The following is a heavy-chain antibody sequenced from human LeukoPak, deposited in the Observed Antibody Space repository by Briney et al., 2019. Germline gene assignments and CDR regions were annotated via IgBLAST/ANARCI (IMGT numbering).Heavy chain of an antibody. CDR3: ARGPNSNWSGLDF. J-gene: IGHJ4*02. Sequence: PGVSLRLSCTASGFSFSGHWMHWARQLPGKGLVWVSRISPTGSTTSYADSVKGRFTVSRDNAKNTLYLQVNNLRAEDTVVYYCARGPNSNWSGLDFWGQGTLLTVSS. CDR2: ISPTGSTT. V-gene: IGHV3-74*01. D-gene: IGHD6-6*01. CDR1: GFSFSGHW.